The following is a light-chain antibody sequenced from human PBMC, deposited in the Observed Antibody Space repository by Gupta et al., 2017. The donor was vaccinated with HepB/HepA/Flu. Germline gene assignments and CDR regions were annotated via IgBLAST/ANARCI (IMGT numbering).Light chain of an antibody. CDR2: DAS. J-gene: IGKJ1*01. Sequence: EIVLTQSSGTLSMSPGETATLSCRASQSVSSRRCAWYQQKSGQTPRLLIYDASSRITDTPHRFSGSGSETDFTLTNSRLEPEDFAVYYCQQYGSSLTTFGQGTKVEI. CDR3: QQYGSSLTT. CDR1: QSVSSRR. V-gene: IGKV3-20*01.